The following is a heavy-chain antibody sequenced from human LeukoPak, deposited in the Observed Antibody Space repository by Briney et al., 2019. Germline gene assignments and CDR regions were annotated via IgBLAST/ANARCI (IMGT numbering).Heavy chain of an antibody. Sequence: GGSLRLSCVASGFTFSDYCVSWIRQAPGKGLEWVSYISSSGSTKYYADSVKGRFTISRDNAKNSLYLQMNSLRAEDTAVYYCAREGLDRGYFDYWGQGTLVTVSA. V-gene: IGHV3-11*04. D-gene: IGHD1-14*01. CDR1: GFTFSDYC. CDR2: ISSSGSTK. J-gene: IGHJ4*02. CDR3: AREGLDRGYFDY.